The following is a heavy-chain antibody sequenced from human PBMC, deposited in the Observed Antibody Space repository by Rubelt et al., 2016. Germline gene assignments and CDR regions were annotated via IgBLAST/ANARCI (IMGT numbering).Heavy chain of an antibody. CDR1: GGSISSYY. J-gene: IGHJ4*02. D-gene: IGHD2-8*01. CDR2: IYYSGST. Sequence: QVQLQESGPGLVKPSETLSLTCTVSGGSISSYYWSWIRQPPGKGLEWIGYIYYSGSTNYNPSLKSRVSISVDTSKNQFSLKLSSVTAADTAVYYCARVFRQPSVVLFDYWGQGTLVTVSS. V-gene: IGHV4-59*08. CDR3: ARVFRQPSVVLFDY.